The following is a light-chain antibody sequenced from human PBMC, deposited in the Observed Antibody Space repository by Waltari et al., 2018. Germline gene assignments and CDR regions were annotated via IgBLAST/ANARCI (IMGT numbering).Light chain of an antibody. V-gene: IGKV3-11*01. CDR1: QSVSSF. CDR3: QQRSNWPPA. Sequence: EMLLTQSPATLPLPPGERATPPCRASQSVSSFLAWYQQKPGQAPRLLIYDASNRATGIPARFSGSGSGTDFTLTISSLEPEDFAVYYCQQRSNWPPAFGQGTKVEIK. J-gene: IGKJ1*01. CDR2: DAS.